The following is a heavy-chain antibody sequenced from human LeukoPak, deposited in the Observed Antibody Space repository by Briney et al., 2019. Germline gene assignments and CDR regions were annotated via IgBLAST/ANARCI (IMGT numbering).Heavy chain of an antibody. CDR3: AREGRYSSTWYRGWYFDY. CDR1: GFAFSSYA. J-gene: IGHJ4*02. Sequence: GGSLRLSCAASGFAFSSYAMSRVRQAPGKGLEWVSGLSGSGSTTYDADSVKGRFTISRDNSKKTLYLQVNSLRAEDTAMYFCAREGRYSSTWYRGWYFDYWGQGTLVTVSS. CDR2: LSGSGSTT. V-gene: IGHV3-23*01. D-gene: IGHD6-13*01.